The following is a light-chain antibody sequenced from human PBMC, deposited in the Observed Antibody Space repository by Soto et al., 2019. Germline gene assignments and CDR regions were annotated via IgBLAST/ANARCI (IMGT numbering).Light chain of an antibody. J-gene: IGLJ2*01. V-gene: IGLV3-21*04. CDR3: QVWDSSSDPRVV. CDR1: NIGSKS. Sequence: SYELTQPPSVSVAPGKTARITCGGNNIGSKSVHWYQQKPGQAPVLVIYYDSDRPSGIPERFSDSNSGNTATLTISRVEAGDEADYYCQVWDSSSDPRVVFGGGTKLTVL. CDR2: YDS.